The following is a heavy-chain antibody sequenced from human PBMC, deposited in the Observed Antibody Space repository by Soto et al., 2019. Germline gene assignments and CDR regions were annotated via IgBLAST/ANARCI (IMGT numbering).Heavy chain of an antibody. CDR1: GGSISSGDYY. J-gene: IGHJ6*02. CDR3: ARDLQTSIAAAGGGVGPLDAPYYYYYGMDV. D-gene: IGHD6-13*01. Sequence: PSETLSLTCTVSGGSISSGDYYWSWIRQPPGKGLEWIGYIYYSGSTYYNPSLMSRVTISVDTSKNQFSLKLSSVTAADTAVYYCARDLQTSIAAAGGGVGPLDAPYYYYYGMDVWGQGTTVTVSS. V-gene: IGHV4-30-4*01. CDR2: IYYSGST.